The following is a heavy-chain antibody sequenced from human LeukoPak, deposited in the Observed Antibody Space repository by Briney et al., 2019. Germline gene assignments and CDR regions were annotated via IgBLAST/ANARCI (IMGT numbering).Heavy chain of an antibody. J-gene: IGHJ4*02. V-gene: IGHV4-38-2*02. D-gene: IGHD6-19*01. CDR3: AKERGWNYFDY. CDR2: IYHSGST. CDR1: GYSISSGYY. Sequence: SETLSLTCTVSGYSISSGYYWGWIRQPPGKGLEWIGSIYHSGSTYYNPSLKSRVTISVDTSKNQLSLKLSSVTAADTAVYYCAKERGWNYFDYWGQGTLVTVSS.